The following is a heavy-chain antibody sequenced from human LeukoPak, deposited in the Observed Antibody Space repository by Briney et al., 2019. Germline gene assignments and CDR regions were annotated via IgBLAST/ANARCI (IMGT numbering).Heavy chain of an antibody. CDR3: ARDYCSGGSCYGQLNWFDP. D-gene: IGHD2-15*01. Sequence: SETLSLTCAVYGGSFSGYYWSWIRQPPGKGLEWIGEINHSGSTNYNPSLKSRVTISVDTSKNQFSLKLSSVTAADTAVYYCARDYCSGGSCYGQLNWFDPWGQGTLVTVSS. CDR1: GGSFSGYY. J-gene: IGHJ5*02. CDR2: INHSGST. V-gene: IGHV4-34*01.